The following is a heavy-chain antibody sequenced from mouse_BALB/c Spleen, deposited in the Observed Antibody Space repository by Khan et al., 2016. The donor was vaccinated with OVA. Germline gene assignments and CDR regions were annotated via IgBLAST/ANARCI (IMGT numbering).Heavy chain of an antibody. Sequence: EVQLQESGPGLVKPSQSLSLTCTVTGYSITSDYAWNWIRQFPGNKLEWMGYISSTGSTSYNPSLKSRISITRDTSKNQFFLQLKSVTTEDTATYYGTRSLYYSYEYALDCWGRGTSVTVSA. CDR2: ISSTGST. CDR3: TRSLYYSYEYALDC. D-gene: IGHD2-14*01. V-gene: IGHV3-2*02. J-gene: IGHJ4*01. CDR1: GYSITSDYA.